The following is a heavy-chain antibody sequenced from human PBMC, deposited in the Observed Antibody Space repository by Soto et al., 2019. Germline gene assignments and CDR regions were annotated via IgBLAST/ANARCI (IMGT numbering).Heavy chain of an antibody. Sequence: SVKVSCKASGGTFSSYTISWVRQAPGQGLEWMGRNIPILGIANYAQKFQGRVTITADKSTSTAYMELSSLRSEDTAVYYCAREGPIAVAPRWGQGTLVTVSS. V-gene: IGHV1-69*04. D-gene: IGHD6-19*01. J-gene: IGHJ4*02. CDR2: NIPILGIA. CDR1: GGTFSSYT. CDR3: AREGPIAVAPR.